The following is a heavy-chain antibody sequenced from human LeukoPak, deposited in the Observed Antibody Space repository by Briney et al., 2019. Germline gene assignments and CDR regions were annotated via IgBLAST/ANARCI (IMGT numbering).Heavy chain of an antibody. CDR2: IYYSGST. Sequence: SETLSLTCTVSGASITTYYWSCIRQPPGKGLEWIGYIYYSGSTNYNPSLRRRLTISLDTSKNQFSLKLSSVTAADTAVYYCARGRGGGGSSNNWLDPWGQGSLVIVSS. CDR3: ARGRGGGGSSNNWLDP. V-gene: IGHV4-59*01. D-gene: IGHD2-15*01. CDR1: GASITTYY. J-gene: IGHJ5*02.